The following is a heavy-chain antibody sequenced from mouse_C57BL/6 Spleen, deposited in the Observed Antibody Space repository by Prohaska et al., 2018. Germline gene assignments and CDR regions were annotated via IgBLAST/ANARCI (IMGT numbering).Heavy chain of an antibody. CDR2: IDPETGGT. Sequence: QVQLQQSGAELVRPGASVTLSCKASDYTFTDYEMHWVKQTPVHGLEWIGAIDPETGGTAYNQKFKGKAILTADKSSSTAYMELRSLTSEDSAVYYCTRGGYGEYFDYWGQGTTLTVSS. CDR1: DYTFTDYE. V-gene: IGHV1-15*01. J-gene: IGHJ2*01. CDR3: TRGGYGEYFDY. D-gene: IGHD2-10*02.